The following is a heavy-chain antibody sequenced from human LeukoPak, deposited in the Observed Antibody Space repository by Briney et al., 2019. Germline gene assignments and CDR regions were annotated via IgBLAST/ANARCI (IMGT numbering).Heavy chain of an antibody. CDR1: GFTFSGYA. D-gene: IGHD6-13*01. Sequence: GGSLRLSCAASGFTFSGYAMSWVRQAPGKGLEWVSGISGSGGSTYYANCVKGRFTISRDNSKNTLYLQMNSLRAEDTAVYYCAKTGTPWYYFDYWGQGTLVPVSS. CDR2: ISGSGGST. CDR3: AKTGTPWYYFDY. J-gene: IGHJ4*02. V-gene: IGHV3-23*01.